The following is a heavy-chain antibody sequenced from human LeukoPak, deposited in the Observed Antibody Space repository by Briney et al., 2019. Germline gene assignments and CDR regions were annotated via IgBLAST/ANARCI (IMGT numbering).Heavy chain of an antibody. CDR1: GFAFRNYV. V-gene: IGHV3-30-3*01. CDR3: AREGYYGSGSPPSLYFDY. CDR2: TSSDLNVK. J-gene: IGHJ4*02. D-gene: IGHD3-10*01. Sequence: GGSLGLSCAASGFAFRNYVIHWVRQAPGKGLEWVAVTSSDLNVKLYADSVKGRFTISRDNSRSTLYLQMNSLRPEDTAIYYCAREGYYGSGSPPSLYFDYWGQGTLVTVSS.